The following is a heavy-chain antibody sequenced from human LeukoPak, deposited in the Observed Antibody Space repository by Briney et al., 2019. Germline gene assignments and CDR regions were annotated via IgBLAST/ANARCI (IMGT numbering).Heavy chain of an antibody. J-gene: IGHJ4*02. Sequence: GGSLRLSCAASGFTFSDYYMSWIRQAPGKGLEWVSYISSSSSYTNYADSVKGRFTISRDNAKNSLYLQMNSLRAEDTAVYYCARGLLWFGELLYPAPFDYWGQGTLVTVSS. CDR2: ISSSSSYT. D-gene: IGHD3-10*01. V-gene: IGHV3-11*06. CDR3: ARGLLWFGELLYPAPFDY. CDR1: GFTFSDYY.